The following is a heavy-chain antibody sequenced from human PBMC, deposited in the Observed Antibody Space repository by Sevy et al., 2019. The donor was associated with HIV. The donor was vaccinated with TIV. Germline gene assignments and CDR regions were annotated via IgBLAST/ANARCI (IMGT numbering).Heavy chain of an antibody. CDR1: GDSIISSHW. J-gene: IGHJ4*02. CDR2: MYHRGTT. Sequence: SETLSLTCTVSGDSIISSHWWSWFRQTPGKGLEWIGDMYHRGTTNYSPSLKNRVIISVDTSKNQFSLKLTSVTAADTFVYYCAAAAGTDILGYYFGSGAREPRSPSPQ. CDR3: AAAAGTDILGYYFGS. V-gene: IGHV4-4*02. D-gene: IGHD2-21*01.